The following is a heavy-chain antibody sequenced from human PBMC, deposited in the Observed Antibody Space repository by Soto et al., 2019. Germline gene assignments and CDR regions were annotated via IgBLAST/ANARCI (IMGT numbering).Heavy chain of an antibody. CDR2: VYNSGRI. D-gene: IGHD3-10*01. Sequence: ETLYLTCAVSGGSIIGYYWSWIRQPAGKGLEWIGRVYNSGRINYNPSLKNRVTMSVDMSKNQFSLKMSSVTAADTAVYFWARDRRESLTYGMEVWGQGTTVTVSS. CDR1: GGSIIGYY. CDR3: ARDRRESLTYGMEV. J-gene: IGHJ6*02. V-gene: IGHV4-4*07.